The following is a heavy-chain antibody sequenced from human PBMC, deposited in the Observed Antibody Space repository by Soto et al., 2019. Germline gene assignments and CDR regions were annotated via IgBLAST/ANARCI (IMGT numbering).Heavy chain of an antibody. CDR1: GFTFSSYA. D-gene: IGHD3-3*01. Sequence: PGGSLRLSCAASGFTFSSYAMHWVRQAPGKGLERVAVISYDGSNKYYADSVKGRFTISRDNSKNTLYLQMNSLRAEDKAVYYCARDPAPXPHYDFWSGYHIGPLDYWGQGTLVTVSS. V-gene: IGHV3-30-3*01. J-gene: IGHJ4*02. CDR2: ISYDGSNK. CDR3: ARDPAPXPHYDFWSGYHIGPLDY.